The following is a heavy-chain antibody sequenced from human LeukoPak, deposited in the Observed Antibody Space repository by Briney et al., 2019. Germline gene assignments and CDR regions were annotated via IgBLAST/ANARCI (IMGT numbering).Heavy chain of an antibody. V-gene: IGHV3-23*01. CDR3: AKDRGSSSWYKN. CDR1: GFTFSSYA. Sequence: GRSLRLSCAASGFTFSSYAMSWVRQAPGKGLEWVSAISGSGGSTYYADSVKGRFTISRDNSKNTLYLQMNSLRAEDTAVYYCAKDRGSSSWYKNWGQGTLVTVSS. CDR2: ISGSGGST. J-gene: IGHJ4*02. D-gene: IGHD6-13*01.